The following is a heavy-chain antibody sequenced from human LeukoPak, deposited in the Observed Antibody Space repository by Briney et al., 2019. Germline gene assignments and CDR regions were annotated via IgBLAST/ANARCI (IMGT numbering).Heavy chain of an antibody. Sequence: GRSLRLSCTASGFTLGDYAMSWVRQAPGRGLEWVGFIRSKAYGGTTEYAASVKGRFTISRDDSKSIAYLQMNSLKTEDTAVYYCTKYSSSHGMDVWGKGTTVTVSS. J-gene: IGHJ6*04. CDR3: TKYSSSHGMDV. D-gene: IGHD6-13*01. V-gene: IGHV3-49*04. CDR1: GFTLGDYA. CDR2: IRSKAYGGTT.